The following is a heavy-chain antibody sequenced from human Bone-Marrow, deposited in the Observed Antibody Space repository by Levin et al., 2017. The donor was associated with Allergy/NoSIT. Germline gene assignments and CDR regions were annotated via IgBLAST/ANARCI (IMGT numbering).Heavy chain of an antibody. Sequence: ASVPVSCPASGYTFTDYFIHWVRLAPGQGLEWMGWINPNSGDTDSSQNFQGTVTMTRDTSISTAYMEVTSLTSNDTALYYCARISSAAFDMWGQGTVVTVSS. J-gene: IGHJ3*02. CDR3: ARISSAAFDM. D-gene: IGHD6-19*01. CDR1: GYTFTDYF. V-gene: IGHV1-2*02. CDR2: INPNSGDT.